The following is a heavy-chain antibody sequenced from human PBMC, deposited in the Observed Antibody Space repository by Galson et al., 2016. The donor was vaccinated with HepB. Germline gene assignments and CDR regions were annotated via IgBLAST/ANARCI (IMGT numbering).Heavy chain of an antibody. CDR3: ARPRPYGRAYDI. CDR1: GFTFSNHW. CDR2: LNQDGSQK. J-gene: IGHJ3*02. Sequence: SLRLSCAASGFTFSNHWMSWVRQAPGKGLEWVANLNQDGSQKNYVDSVKGRFTISRDNAKNSVFLQMNGPGAEDMAVYYCARPRPYGRAYDIWGQGAMVTVSS. V-gene: IGHV3-7*01. D-gene: IGHD4-17*01.